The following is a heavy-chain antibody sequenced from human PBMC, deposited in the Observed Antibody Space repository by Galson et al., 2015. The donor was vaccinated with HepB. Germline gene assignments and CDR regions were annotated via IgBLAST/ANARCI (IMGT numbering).Heavy chain of an antibody. V-gene: IGHV3-21*01. CDR3: ARGGSYYALNYYGMDV. Sequence: SLRLSCAASGFTFSSYSMNWVRQAPGKGLEWVSSISSSSSYIYYADSVKGRFTISRDNAKNSLYLQMNSLRDEDTAVYYCARGGSYYALNYYGMDVWGQGTTVTVSS. D-gene: IGHD1-26*01. CDR1: GFTFSSYS. CDR2: ISSSSSYI. J-gene: IGHJ6*02.